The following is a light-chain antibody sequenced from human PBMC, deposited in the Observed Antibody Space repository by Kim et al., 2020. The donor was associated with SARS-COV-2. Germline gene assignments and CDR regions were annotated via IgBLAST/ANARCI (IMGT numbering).Light chain of an antibody. J-gene: IGLJ1*01. CDR3: NSRDSSGYV. Sequence: SSELTQDPAVSVALGQTVRITCQGDSLRSYYASWYQQKPGQAPVLLIYGKNNRPSGIPDRFSGSSSGNTASLTITGAQAEDVADYYCNSRDSSGYVFGTGTKVTVL. CDR2: GKN. CDR1: SLRSYY. V-gene: IGLV3-19*01.